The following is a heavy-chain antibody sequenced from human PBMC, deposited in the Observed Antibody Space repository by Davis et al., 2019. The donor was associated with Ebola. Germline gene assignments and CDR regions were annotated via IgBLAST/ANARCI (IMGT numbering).Heavy chain of an antibody. D-gene: IGHD2-2*01. CDR2: INHSGST. J-gene: IGHJ6*02. V-gene: IGHV4-39*07. CDR3: ARVGVVVPAAISNYYYYYGMDV. CDR1: GGSISSGGYY. Sequence: SETLSLTCTVSGGSISSGGYYWSWIRQHPGKGLEWIGEINHSGSTNYNPSLKSRVTISVDTSKNQFSLKLSSVTAADTAVYYCARVGVVVPAAISNYYYYYGMDVWGQGTTVTVSS.